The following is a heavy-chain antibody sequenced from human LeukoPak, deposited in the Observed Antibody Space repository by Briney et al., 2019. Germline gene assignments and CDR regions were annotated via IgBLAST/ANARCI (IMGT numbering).Heavy chain of an antibody. CDR1: GFSLSLYT. Sequence: PGGSLRLSCAASGFSLSLYTMNWVGQAPGKGLEWVAGIGANGVDTFYADSAKGRFTISRDNSKTTVYLQMNSLRAEDTALYYCVKAYTTSGTYLEPWGQGTLVTVSS. J-gene: IGHJ4*02. CDR2: IGANGVDT. D-gene: IGHD1-26*01. V-gene: IGHV3-23*01. CDR3: VKAYTTSGTYLEP.